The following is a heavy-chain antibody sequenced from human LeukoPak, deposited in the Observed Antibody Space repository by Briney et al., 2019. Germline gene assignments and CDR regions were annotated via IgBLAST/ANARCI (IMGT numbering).Heavy chain of an antibody. CDR2: VYDSGTT. V-gene: IGHV4-59*11. Sequence: PSETLSLTCTVSGGSISPHYWSWIRQPPGKRLEWIGYVYDSGTTNYNPSLKSRVTILLDTSKNQFSLKLSSVTAADTAVYYYARSNMCSSSWYDYFDSWGQGTLVAVSS. D-gene: IGHD6-13*01. CDR1: GGSISPHY. CDR3: ARSNMCSSSWYDYFDS. J-gene: IGHJ4*02.